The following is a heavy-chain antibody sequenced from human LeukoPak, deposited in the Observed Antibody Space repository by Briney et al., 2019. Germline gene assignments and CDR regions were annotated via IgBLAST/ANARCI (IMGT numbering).Heavy chain of an antibody. D-gene: IGHD1-14*01. CDR1: GGSISSGDYY. CDR3: AARNLSTRAFDI. J-gene: IGHJ3*02. V-gene: IGHV4-30-4*01. Sequence: SQTLSLTCTVSGGSISSGDYYRSWIRQPPGKGLEWIGYIYYSGSTYYNPSLKSRVTISVDTSKNQFSLKLSSVTAADTAVYYCAARNLSTRAFDIWGQGTMVTVSS. CDR2: IYYSGST.